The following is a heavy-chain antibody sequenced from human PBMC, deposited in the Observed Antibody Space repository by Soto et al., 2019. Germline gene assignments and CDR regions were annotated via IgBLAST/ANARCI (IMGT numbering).Heavy chain of an antibody. Sequence: QLQLQESGPGLVKPSETLSLTCTVSGGSISRSSYYWGWIRQPPGKGLEWIGSIYYSGSTYYNLSLKSRVTISVDTSKNQFSLKLSSVTAADTAVYSCARHDYGGFGLWGQGTLVTVSS. CDR2: IYYSGST. J-gene: IGHJ4*02. CDR1: GGSISRSSYY. D-gene: IGHD4-17*01. V-gene: IGHV4-39*01. CDR3: ARHDYGGFGL.